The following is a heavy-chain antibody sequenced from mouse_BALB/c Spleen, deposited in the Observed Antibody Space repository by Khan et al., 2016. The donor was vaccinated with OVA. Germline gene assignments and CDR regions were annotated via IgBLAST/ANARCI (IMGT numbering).Heavy chain of an antibody. V-gene: IGHV1-7*01. CDR3: VKHGNSSAWLTY. J-gene: IGHJ3*01. CDR1: GYTFTNYW. CDR2: VNPSTGYT. Sequence: QVQLQQSGAELAKPGASVKMSCKASGYTFTNYWLHWVKQRPGQGLEWIGYVNPSTGYTEYNQTFKDKATLTAGKSSSPAYMQLRSLTAEDSAGYYWVKHGNSSAWLTYWGQGNLVTGYA. D-gene: IGHD1-1*01.